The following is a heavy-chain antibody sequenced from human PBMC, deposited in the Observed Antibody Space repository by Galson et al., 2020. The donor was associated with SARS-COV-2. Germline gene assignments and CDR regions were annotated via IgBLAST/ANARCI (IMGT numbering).Heavy chain of an antibody. J-gene: IGHJ6*02. D-gene: IGHD4-17*01. Sequence: SETLSLTCTVSGGSTSSSSYYWGWIRQPPGKGLEWIGSIYYSGSTYYNPSLKSRVTISVDTSKNQFSLKLSSVTAADTAVYYCATESTTVTTFYYYGMDVWGQGTTVTVSS. CDR1: GGSTSSSSYY. CDR3: ATESTTVTTFYYYGMDV. V-gene: IGHV4-39*07. CDR2: IYYSGST.